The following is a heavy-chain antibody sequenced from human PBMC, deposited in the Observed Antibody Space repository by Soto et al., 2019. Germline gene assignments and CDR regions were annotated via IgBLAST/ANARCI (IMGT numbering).Heavy chain of an antibody. Sequence: EVQLVESGAGLVKPGGSLRLSCVASGVSLRNDWMNWVRQAPGKGLEWVGRVTSQLAGETKDYAAPVRGRFTITTDDANMIVYVEMNILKTEATALYCCGARLFGVLAAVYNRGLDVWGQGTTVTISS. CDR2: VTSQLAGETK. CDR3: GARLFGVLAAVYNRGLDV. J-gene: IGHJ6*02. D-gene: IGHD3-3*01. CDR1: GVSLRNDW. V-gene: IGHV3-15*07.